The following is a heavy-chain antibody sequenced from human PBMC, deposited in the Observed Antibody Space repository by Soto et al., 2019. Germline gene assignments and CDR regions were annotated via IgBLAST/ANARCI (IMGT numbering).Heavy chain of an antibody. CDR2: IYPSGNT. CDR1: GGSISSYY. V-gene: IGHV4-4*07. Sequence: SETLSLTCAVSGGSISSYYWSWIRQTAGKGLEWIGRIYPSGNTNYNPSLKSRVTMSIDTSKNQLSLKLRSVTAADTAVYFCAGDEGYYYSGVDAWGQGTAVTVSS. CDR3: AGDEGYYYSGVDA. J-gene: IGHJ6*02.